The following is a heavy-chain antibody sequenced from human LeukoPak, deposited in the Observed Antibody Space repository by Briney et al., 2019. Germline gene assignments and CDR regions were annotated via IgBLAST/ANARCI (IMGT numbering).Heavy chain of an antibody. CDR2: INDLGAT. J-gene: IGHJ4*02. D-gene: IGHD2-2*01. CDR1: GFTFNSYA. Sequence: GGSLRLSCAASGFTFNSYAMSWVRQAPGQGLQWVSGINDLGATFYADSVKGRFTISRDNPKNTLYLQMNSLRAEDTAIYYCSKDHCTTTRCIAGFDFWGQGALVTVSS. V-gene: IGHV3-23*01. CDR3: SKDHCTTTRCIAGFDF.